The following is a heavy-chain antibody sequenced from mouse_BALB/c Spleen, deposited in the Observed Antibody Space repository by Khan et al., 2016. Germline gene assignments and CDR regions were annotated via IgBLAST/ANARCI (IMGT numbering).Heavy chain of an antibody. CDR3: ACARGRRYWYFDV. Sequence: EVELVESGGDLVKPGGSLKLSCAASGFTFRSYGMSWVSQTPDKRLEWVATISSGGSYTYYPDSVKGRFTISRDNAKNTRYLQMSRLKTEDTAMYYCACARGRRYWYFDVWGAGTTVTVSS. D-gene: IGHD3-3*01. CDR1: GFTFRSYG. J-gene: IGHJ1*01. CDR2: ISSGGSYT. V-gene: IGHV5-6*01.